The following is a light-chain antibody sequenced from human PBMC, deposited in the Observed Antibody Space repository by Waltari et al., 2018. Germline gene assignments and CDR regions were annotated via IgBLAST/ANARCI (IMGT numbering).Light chain of an antibody. Sequence: EIVLTQSPATLSLSPGERATLSCRASHSIANYLAWYQQRPGQAPRLLIYDTSNRATGIPARFSGSGYETDFTLTISSLEPEDFGVYYCQQRSNWPLTFGGGTKVEI. V-gene: IGKV3-11*01. J-gene: IGKJ4*01. CDR3: QQRSNWPLT. CDR2: DTS. CDR1: HSIANY.